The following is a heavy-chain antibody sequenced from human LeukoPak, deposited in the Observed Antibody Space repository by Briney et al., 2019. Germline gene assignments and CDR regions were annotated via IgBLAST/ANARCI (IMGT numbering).Heavy chain of an antibody. J-gene: IGHJ2*01. Sequence: SETLSLTCAVSGGSISSSNWWSWVRQPPGKGLEWIGEIYHGGSTNYNPSLKSRVTISVDKSKNQFSLKLRPVTAADTAVYYCARRTGGWYFDLWGRGTLVTASS. CDR2: IYHGGST. CDR3: ARRTGGWYFDL. D-gene: IGHD3/OR15-3a*01. CDR1: GGSISSSNW. V-gene: IGHV4-4*02.